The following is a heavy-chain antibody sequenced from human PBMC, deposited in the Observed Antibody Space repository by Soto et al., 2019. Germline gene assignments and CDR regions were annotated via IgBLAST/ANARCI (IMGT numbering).Heavy chain of an antibody. Sequence: ASVKVSCKASGYTFTGYYIQWVRQAPGQGLEWMGIINPSGGSTNYAQKFQGRVTMTRDTSTSTVYMELSSLRSKDTAIYYCSRGYPPRDQLGNLPGAFWGQGTLVTVSS. J-gene: IGHJ4*02. CDR3: SRGYPPRDQLGNLPGAF. V-gene: IGHV1-46*03. CDR1: GYTFTGYY. D-gene: IGHD1-1*01. CDR2: INPSGGST.